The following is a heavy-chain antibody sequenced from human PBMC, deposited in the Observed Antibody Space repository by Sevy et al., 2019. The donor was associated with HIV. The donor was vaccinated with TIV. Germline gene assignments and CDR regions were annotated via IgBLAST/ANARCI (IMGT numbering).Heavy chain of an antibody. J-gene: IGHJ4*02. Sequence: SETLSLTCTVSGGSISSGNYLWSWIRQTPGKGLEWIGTVHYSGRTYYNPSLKSRVTISEDTSKNQFSLNLNSVTAADTAVYFRARNFDYRGQGTLVTVSS. CDR3: ARNFDY. V-gene: IGHV4-39*01. CDR2: VHYSGRT. CDR1: GGSISSGNYL.